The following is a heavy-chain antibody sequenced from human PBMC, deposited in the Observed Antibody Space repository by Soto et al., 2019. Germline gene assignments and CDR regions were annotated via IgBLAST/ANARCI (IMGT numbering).Heavy chain of an antibody. Sequence: GASGKVSCKASGGTFSSYAISWVRQAPGQGLEWMGGIIPIFGTANYAQKFQGRVTITADESTRTAYMELSSLRSEDTAVYYCARVGTGYYDSSGSPGAFDIWGQGTMVTVSS. J-gene: IGHJ3*02. CDR2: IIPIFGTA. D-gene: IGHD3-22*01. CDR3: ARVGTGYYDSSGSPGAFDI. CDR1: GGTFSSYA. V-gene: IGHV1-69*13.